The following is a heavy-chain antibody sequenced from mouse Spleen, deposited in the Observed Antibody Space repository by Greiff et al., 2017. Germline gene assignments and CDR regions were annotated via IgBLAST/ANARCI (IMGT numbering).Heavy chain of an antibody. V-gene: IGHV5-12*01. CDR3: ARQRVYYYAMDY. Sequence: EVHLVESGGGLVQPGGSLKLSCAASGFTFSDYYMYWVRQTPEKRLEWVAYISNGGGSTYYPDTVKGRFTISRDNAKNTLYLQMSRLKSEDTAMYYCARQRVYYYAMDYWGQGTSVTVSS. CDR2: ISNGGGST. CDR1: GFTFSDYY. J-gene: IGHJ4*01.